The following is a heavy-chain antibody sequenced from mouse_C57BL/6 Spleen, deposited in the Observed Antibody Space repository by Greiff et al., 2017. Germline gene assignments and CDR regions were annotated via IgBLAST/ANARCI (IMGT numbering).Heavy chain of an antibody. CDR2: IDPSDSYT. Sequence: QVQLQQPGAELVMPGASVKLSCKASGYTFTSYWMHWVKQRPGQGLEWIGEIDPSDSYTNYNQKFKGKSTLTVDKSSSTAYMQLSSLTSEDSAVYYCARFDYDYLYWGQGTLVTVSA. J-gene: IGHJ3*01. CDR3: ARFDYDYLY. D-gene: IGHD2-4*01. CDR1: GYTFTSYW. V-gene: IGHV1-69*01.